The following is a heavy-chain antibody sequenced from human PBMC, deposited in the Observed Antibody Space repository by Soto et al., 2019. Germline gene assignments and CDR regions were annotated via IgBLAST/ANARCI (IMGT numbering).Heavy chain of an antibody. V-gene: IGHV3-23*01. CDR1: GFTFSNFA. CDR3: AKDTSSSPYYMDV. Sequence: EVQVLESGGGSVQPGGSLRLSCAASGFTFSNFAMSWFRNAPGKGLEWVSEITGSTGTTYYADSVKGRFIISRDNSKNTVHLQMNSLRAEDTAVYYCAKDTSSSPYYMDVWGKGTTVTVSS. D-gene: IGHD2-2*01. CDR2: ITGSTGTT. J-gene: IGHJ6*03.